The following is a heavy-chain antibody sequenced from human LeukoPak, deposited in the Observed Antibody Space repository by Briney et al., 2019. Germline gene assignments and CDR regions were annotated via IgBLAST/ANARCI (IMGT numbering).Heavy chain of an antibody. CDR1: GFTFSSYG. CDR2: IWYDGSNK. CDR3: ARQWGRTTVFDY. Sequence: PGRSLRLSCAASGFTFSSYGMHWVRQAPGKGLGWVAVIWYDGSNKYYADSVKGRFTVSRDNSKNTLYLQMNSLRAEDTAVYYCARQWGRTTVFDYWGQGTLVTVSS. V-gene: IGHV3-33*01. D-gene: IGHD4-17*01. J-gene: IGHJ4*02.